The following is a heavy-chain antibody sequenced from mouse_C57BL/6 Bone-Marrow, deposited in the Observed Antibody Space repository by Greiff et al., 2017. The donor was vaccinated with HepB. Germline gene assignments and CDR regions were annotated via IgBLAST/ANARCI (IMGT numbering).Heavy chain of an antibody. V-gene: IGHV5-6*01. D-gene: IGHD4-1*01. Sequence: EVMLVESGGDLVKPGGSLKLSCAASGFTFSSYGMSWVRQTPDKRLEWVATISSGGSYTYYPDSVKGRFTISRDNAKNTLYLQMSSLKSEDTAMYYCARHGLGRVDYWGQGTTLTVSS. CDR3: ARHGLGRVDY. J-gene: IGHJ2*01. CDR1: GFTFSSYG. CDR2: ISSGGSYT.